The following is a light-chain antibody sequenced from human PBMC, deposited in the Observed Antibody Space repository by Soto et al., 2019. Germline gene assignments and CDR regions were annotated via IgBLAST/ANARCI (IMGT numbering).Light chain of an antibody. CDR2: KAS. V-gene: IGKV1-5*03. Sequence: DIQMTQSPSTLSASVGDRVTITCRASQSISTWLAWYQQKPGKAPMLLIYKASSLESGVPSRFSGSGSGTEFTLTISSLQPDDFATYYCQQYNTYSRTFGQGTKVEIK. CDR1: QSISTW. J-gene: IGKJ1*01. CDR3: QQYNTYSRT.